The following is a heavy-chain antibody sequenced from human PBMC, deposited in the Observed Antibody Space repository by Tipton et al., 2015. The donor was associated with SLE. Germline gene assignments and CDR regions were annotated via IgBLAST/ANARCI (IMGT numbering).Heavy chain of an antibody. D-gene: IGHD6-19*01. CDR1: GGSISSHY. CDR2: IYTSGST. J-gene: IGHJ3*02. Sequence: TLSLTCTVSGGSISSHYWSWIRQPPGKGLEWIGYIYTSGSTNYNPSLKSRVTISVDTSKNQFSLKLSSVTAADTAVYYCARDWTLRGWYYVFDIWGQGTMVTVSS. V-gene: IGHV4-4*08. CDR3: ARDWTLRGWYYVFDI.